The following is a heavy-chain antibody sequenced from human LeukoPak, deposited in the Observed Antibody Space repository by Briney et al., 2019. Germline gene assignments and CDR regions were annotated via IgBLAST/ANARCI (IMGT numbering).Heavy chain of an antibody. Sequence: SETLSLTCAVSGGSISSSNWWSWVRQPPGKGLEWIGEIYHSGSTNYNPSLKSRVTISVDKSKNQFSLKLSSVTAADTAVYYCARRKELGYCSGGSCCQWFDPWGQGTLVTVSS. CDR3: ARRKELGYCSGGSCCQWFDP. V-gene: IGHV4-4*02. D-gene: IGHD2-15*01. CDR2: IYHSGST. CDR1: GGSISSSNW. J-gene: IGHJ5*02.